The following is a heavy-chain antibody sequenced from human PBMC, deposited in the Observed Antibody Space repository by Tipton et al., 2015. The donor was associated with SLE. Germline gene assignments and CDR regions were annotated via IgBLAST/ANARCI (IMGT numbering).Heavy chain of an antibody. V-gene: IGHV4-34*01. CDR3: ARQGNWNDFDY. CDR1: GGSFSGYY. CDR2: INHSGST. Sequence: TLSLTCAVYGGSFSGYYWSWIRQPPGKGLEWIGEINHSGSTNYNPSHKSRVTISVDTSKNQFSLKLSSVTAADTAVYYCARQGNWNDFDYWGQGTLVTVSS. J-gene: IGHJ4*02. D-gene: IGHD1-1*01.